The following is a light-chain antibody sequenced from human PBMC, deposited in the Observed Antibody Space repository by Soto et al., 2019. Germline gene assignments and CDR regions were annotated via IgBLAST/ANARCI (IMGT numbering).Light chain of an antibody. CDR3: QQYGSSPVT. V-gene: IGKV3-20*01. CDR1: QSVSSSY. CDR2: GAS. J-gene: IGKJ3*01. Sequence: EIVLTQSPGTLSLSPGERATLSCRASQSVSSSYLGWYQQKPGQAPRLLIYGASSRATGIPDRFSGSGSGKDFTLTISRLEPEEFAVYYCQQYGSSPVTFGPETKVDIK.